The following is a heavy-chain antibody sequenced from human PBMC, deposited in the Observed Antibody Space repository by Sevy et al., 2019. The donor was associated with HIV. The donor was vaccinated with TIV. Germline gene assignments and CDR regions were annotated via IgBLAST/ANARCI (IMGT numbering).Heavy chain of an antibody. Sequence: GGSLRLSCAASGFSFSSYWMRWVRQAPGKGLEWVANIKQDGSEKYYVDSVKGRFTISRDDAKNSLYLQMNSLRVEDTAVYYCARVGAGPEEDSGYDDALDIWGQGTMVTVSS. CDR1: GFSFSSYW. CDR2: IKQDGSEK. J-gene: IGHJ3*02. CDR3: ARVGAGPEEDSGYDDALDI. D-gene: IGHD5-12*01. V-gene: IGHV3-7*01.